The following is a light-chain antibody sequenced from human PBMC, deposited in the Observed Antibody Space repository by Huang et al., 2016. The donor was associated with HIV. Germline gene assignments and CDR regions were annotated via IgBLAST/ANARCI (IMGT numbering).Light chain of an antibody. V-gene: IGKV2-30*01. J-gene: IGKJ2*01. Sequence: VVMTQSQLSLPVTLGQRASIPGRFSQSLVYNDGNTYLNWFRQRPGQSPRRLIYKVSNRDSGVPDRFSGSGSGTDFTLKISRVEAEDVGVYYCMQGTHSYTFGQGTKLEIK. CDR3: MQGTHSYT. CDR1: QSLVYNDGNTY. CDR2: KVS.